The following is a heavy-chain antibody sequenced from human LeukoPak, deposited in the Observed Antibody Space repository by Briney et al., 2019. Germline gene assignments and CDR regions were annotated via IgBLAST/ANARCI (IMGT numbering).Heavy chain of an antibody. V-gene: IGHV4-59*01. D-gene: IGHD3-9*01. CDR1: GGSISSYY. Sequence: SETLSLTCTVSGGSISSYYWSWIRQPPGKGLEWIGDIYYSGNTNYNPSLKSRVTISVATSKNQFSLKLSSVTAADTAVYYCAKKSRKYDILTGYYPARHFDLWGRGTLVTVSS. CDR2: IYYSGNT. J-gene: IGHJ2*01. CDR3: AKKSRKYDILTGYYPARHFDL.